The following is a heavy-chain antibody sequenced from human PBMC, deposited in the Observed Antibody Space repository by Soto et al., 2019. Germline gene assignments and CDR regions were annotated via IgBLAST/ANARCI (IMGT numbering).Heavy chain of an antibody. V-gene: IGHV4-34*01. CDR3: ARVWRYFGVVIHHYTWFDP. J-gene: IGHJ5*02. CDR2: INHSGST. CDR1: GGSFSGYY. Sequence: QVQLQQWGAGLLKPSETLSLTCAVYGGSFSGYYWSWIRQPPGKGLEWIGEINHSGSTNYNPSLKSRITLSVDTSKKQFTMKMSSVTAADTSVYYWARVWRYFGVVIHHYTWFDPWGQGPLVTVS. D-gene: IGHD3-3*01.